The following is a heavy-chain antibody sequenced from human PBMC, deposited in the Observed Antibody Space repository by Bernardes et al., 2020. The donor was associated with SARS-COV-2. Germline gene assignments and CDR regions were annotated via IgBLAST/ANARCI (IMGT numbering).Heavy chain of an antibody. CDR1: GFTFSRYW. J-gene: IGHJ3*02. Sequence: GGSLRLSRAASGFTFSRYWMNWVRQVPGKGLVWVSYINDDGRDTRYADSVKGRFIISRDNAKNTLYLQMNSVRAEDTASYFCAGDPGDGSGPIDGFEIWGQGTMVTVSS. CDR3: AGDPGDGSGPIDGFEI. CDR2: INDDGRDT. V-gene: IGHV3-74*01. D-gene: IGHD3-22*01.